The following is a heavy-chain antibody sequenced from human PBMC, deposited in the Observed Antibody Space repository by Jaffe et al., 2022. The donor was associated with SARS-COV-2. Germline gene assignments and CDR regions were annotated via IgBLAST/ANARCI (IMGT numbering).Heavy chain of an antibody. CDR1: GFTFSSYP. CDR3: ARGGHGYKSELDY. CDR2: ISYDGTNK. D-gene: IGHD5-12*01. J-gene: IGHJ4*02. Sequence: QVQLVESGGGVVQPGRSLRLSCAASGFTFSSYPVHWVRQAPGKGLEWVAIISYDGTNKDYADSLKGRFTISRDNSKYTLYLQMDSLRADDTGVYYCARGGHGYKSELDYWGQGTLVTVSS. V-gene: IGHV3-30*04.